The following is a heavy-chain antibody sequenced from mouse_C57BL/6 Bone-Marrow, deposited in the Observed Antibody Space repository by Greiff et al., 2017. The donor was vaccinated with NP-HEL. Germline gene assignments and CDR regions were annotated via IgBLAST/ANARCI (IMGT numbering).Heavy chain of an antibody. CDR2: ISSGGDYI. CDR1: GFTFSSYA. CDR3: TREGDVGYFDY. J-gene: IGHJ2*01. D-gene: IGHD3-1*01. Sequence: EVHLVESGEGLVKPGGSLKLSCAASGFTFSSYAMSWVRQTPERRLEWVAYISSGGDYIYYAATVKGRFTISRDNARNNLYLQMSSLKSEDTAMYYCTREGDVGYFDYWGQGTTLTVSS. V-gene: IGHV5-9-1*02.